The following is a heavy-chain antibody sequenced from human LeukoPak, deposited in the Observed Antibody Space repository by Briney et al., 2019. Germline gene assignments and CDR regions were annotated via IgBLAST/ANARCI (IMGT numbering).Heavy chain of an antibody. CDR3: ARANMVRGVGLFFDRNWFDP. CDR1: GYTFTSYY. CDR2: ISPSGGST. V-gene: IGHV1-46*01. J-gene: IGHJ5*02. D-gene: IGHD3-10*01. Sequence: ASVKVSCKASGYTFTSYYMHWVRQAPGQGLEWMGIISPSGGSTSYAQKFQGRVTMTRDMSTSTVYMELSSLRSDDTAVYYCARANMVRGVGLFFDRNWFDPWGQGTLVTVSS.